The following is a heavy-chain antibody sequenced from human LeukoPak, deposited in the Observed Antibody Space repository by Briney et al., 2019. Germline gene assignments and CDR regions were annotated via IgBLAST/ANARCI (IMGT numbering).Heavy chain of an antibody. CDR2: INPSGGST. D-gene: IGHD2-8*01. V-gene: IGHV1-46*01. CDR1: GYTFTSYY. J-gene: IGHJ4*02. Sequence: ASVKVSCKASGYTFTSYYMHWVRQAPGQGLERMGIINPSGGSTSNAQKFQGRVTMTRDTSISTAYMELSRLRSDDTAVYYCARSVGDCTNGVCSYYFDYWGQGTLVTVSS. CDR3: ARSVGDCTNGVCSYYFDY.